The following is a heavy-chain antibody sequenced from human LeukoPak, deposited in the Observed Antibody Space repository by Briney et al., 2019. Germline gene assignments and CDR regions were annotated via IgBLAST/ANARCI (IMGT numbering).Heavy chain of an antibody. CDR2: VYYSGGT. Sequence: SETLSLTCAGSGCTISSGAYSWSWIRQPPRKGLEWIGYVYYSGGTYYNPSLKSRVTISVDTSKNQFSLKLSSVTAADTAVYYCASHSGGYAYWGQGTLVTVSS. CDR1: GCTISSGAYS. CDR3: ASHSGGYAY. J-gene: IGHJ4*02. V-gene: IGHV4-30-4*07. D-gene: IGHD5-12*01.